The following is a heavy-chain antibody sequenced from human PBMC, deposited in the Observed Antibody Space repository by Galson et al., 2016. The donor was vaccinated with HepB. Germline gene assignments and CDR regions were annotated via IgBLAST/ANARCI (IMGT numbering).Heavy chain of an antibody. CDR3: ASTYPGGY. CDR1: GFTVINNY. Sequence: SLRLSCAASGFTVINNYMTWFRQAPGKGLEWVSLVYSGGSTYYADSVKGRFTISRDNSKNTLYLQMNSLRAEDTAVYYCASTYPGGYWGQGPLVTVSS. CDR2: VYSGGST. J-gene: IGHJ4*02. V-gene: IGHV3-66*01.